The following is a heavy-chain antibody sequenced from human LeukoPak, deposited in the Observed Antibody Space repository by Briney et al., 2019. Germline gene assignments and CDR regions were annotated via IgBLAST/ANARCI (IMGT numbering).Heavy chain of an antibody. V-gene: IGHV4-39*01. J-gene: IGHJ5*02. CDR3: ARRLTVGTFSP. CDR1: GGSISSSSYY. D-gene: IGHD1-26*01. CDR2: IYYSGST. Sequence: SETLSLTCTVSGGSISSSSYYWGWIRQPPGKGLEWIGSIYYSGSTYYNPSLKSRVTISVDTSKNQFSLKLSSVTAADTAVYYCARRLTVGTFSPWGQGTLVTVSS.